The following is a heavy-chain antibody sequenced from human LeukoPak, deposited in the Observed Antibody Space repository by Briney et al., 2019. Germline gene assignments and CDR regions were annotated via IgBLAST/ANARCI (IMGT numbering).Heavy chain of an antibody. V-gene: IGHV3-23*01. CDR1: GFTFSSYA. CDR2: ISGSGDTT. Sequence: QAGGSLRLSCAAAGFTFSSYAMTWVRQAPGKGLGWVSVISGSGDTTYYADSVKGRFTISSDNSKNTLFLQMNSLRAEDTAVYYCAKFRSSSRDALDIWGQGTMVTVSS. CDR3: AKFRSSSRDALDI. J-gene: IGHJ3*02. D-gene: IGHD3-10*01.